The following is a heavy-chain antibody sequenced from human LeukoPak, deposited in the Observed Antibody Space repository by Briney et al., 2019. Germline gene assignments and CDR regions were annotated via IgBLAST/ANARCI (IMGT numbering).Heavy chain of an antibody. V-gene: IGHV3-9*03. Sequence: GGSLRLSCAASEFTFSNYNMNWVRQAPGKGLEWVSGISWNSGSIGYADSVKGRFTISRDNAKNSLYLQMNSLRAEDMALYYCAKGKYSSSWYYFDYWGQGTLVTVSS. CDR2: ISWNSGSI. D-gene: IGHD6-13*01. J-gene: IGHJ4*02. CDR1: EFTFSNYN. CDR3: AKGKYSSSWYYFDY.